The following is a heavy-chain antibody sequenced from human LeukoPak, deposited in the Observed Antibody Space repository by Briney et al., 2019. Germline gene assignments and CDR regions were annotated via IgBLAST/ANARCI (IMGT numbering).Heavy chain of an antibody. V-gene: IGHV1-2*02. CDR2: INPNSGGT. J-gene: IGHJ4*02. CDR1: RYTFTGYY. Sequence: GASVKVFCKASRYTFTGYYMHWVRQAPGQGLEWMGWINPNSGGTNYAQKFQGRVTMTRDTSISTAYMELSRLRSDDTAVYYCARGHRSGPDIYYFDYWGQGTLVTVSS. D-gene: IGHD3-3*01. CDR3: ARGHRSGPDIYYFDY.